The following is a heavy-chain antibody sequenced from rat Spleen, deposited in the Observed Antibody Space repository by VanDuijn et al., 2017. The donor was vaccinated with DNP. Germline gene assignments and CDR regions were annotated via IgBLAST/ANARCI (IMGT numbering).Heavy chain of an antibody. Sequence: EVQLVESGGGLVQPGRSLKLSCAASGFTFSNFGMAWVRQAPEKGLEWVASISASAGSTSYRDSVKGRFTISRDNAKSILYLQMDSLRSEDTATYYCARHYGGYSYYWYFDFWGPGTMVTVSS. V-gene: IGHV5S23*01. CDR2: ISASAGST. CDR1: GFTFSNFG. CDR3: ARHYGGYSYYWYFDF. D-gene: IGHD1-11*01. J-gene: IGHJ1*01.